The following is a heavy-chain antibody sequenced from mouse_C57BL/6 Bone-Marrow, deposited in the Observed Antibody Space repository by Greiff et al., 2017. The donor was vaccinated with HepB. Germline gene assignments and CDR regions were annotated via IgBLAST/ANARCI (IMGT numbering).Heavy chain of an antibody. CDR1: GFTFSSYT. J-gene: IGHJ3*01. CDR3: ARHGRLPLGFAY. D-gene: IGHD2-2*01. V-gene: IGHV5-9*01. Sequence: EVKLMESGGGLVKPGGSLKLSCAASGFTFSSYTMSWVRQTPEKRLEWVATISGGGGNTYYPDSVKGRFTISRDNAKNTLYLQMSSLRSEDTALYYCARHGRLPLGFAYWGQGTLVTVSA. CDR2: ISGGGGNT.